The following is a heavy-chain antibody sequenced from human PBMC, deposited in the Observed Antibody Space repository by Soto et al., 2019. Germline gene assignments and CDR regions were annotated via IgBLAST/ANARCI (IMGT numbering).Heavy chain of an antibody. CDR3: AIRYDFWSGPWWALGV. V-gene: IGHV4-4*02. CDR2: IYHLGCS. D-gene: IGHD3-3*01. Sequence: LSLTCSVPGASINSAYWWLWLRQPPGKGVEWVGEIYHLGCSLCNPSLKSRASIAVDKSRHQYYLIVTSVTAADAAGYYCAIRYDFWSGPWWALGVWGQGTTVTV. CDR1: GASINSAYW. J-gene: IGHJ6*02.